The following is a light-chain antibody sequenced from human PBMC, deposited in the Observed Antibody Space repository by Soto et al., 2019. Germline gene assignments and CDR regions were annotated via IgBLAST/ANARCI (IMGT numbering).Light chain of an antibody. J-gene: IGKJ2*01. Sequence: DIQMTQSPSTLSASVGDRVTITCRASQSITNWLAWYQQKPGKAPQLLIYTASSLESGVPSRFSGSGSETEFTLTISGLQPDDSATYYCQQYKSYSLYTFGQGTKLEF. V-gene: IGKV1-5*03. CDR1: QSITNW. CDR3: QQYKSYSLYT. CDR2: TAS.